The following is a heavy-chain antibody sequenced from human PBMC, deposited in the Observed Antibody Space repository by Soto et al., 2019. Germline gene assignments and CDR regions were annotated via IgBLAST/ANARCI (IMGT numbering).Heavy chain of an antibody. Sequence: QVQLVQSGAEVKKPGASVKVSCKASGYTFTSYGISWVRQAPGQGLEGMGWISAYNGNTNHAQKLQGKVTMTTDTSTSTAYMELRSLRSCDTAVYYWAIGELLWFGDRQGADCWGKGCLVTVSS. D-gene: IGHD3-10*01. CDR1: GYTFTSYG. CDR2: ISAYNGNT. V-gene: IGHV1-18*01. CDR3: AIGELLWFGDRQGADC. J-gene: IGHJ4*02.